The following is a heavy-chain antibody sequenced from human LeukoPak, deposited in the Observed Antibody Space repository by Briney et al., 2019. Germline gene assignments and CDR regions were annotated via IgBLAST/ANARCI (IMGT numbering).Heavy chain of an antibody. V-gene: IGHV3-30-3*01. D-gene: IGHD5-18*01. CDR3: ARSYTALSYFDY. J-gene: IGHJ4*02. CDR1: GFTFSSYA. CDR2: ISFDGSNK. Sequence: PGGYLRLSCAASGFTFSSYAMQWVRQAPGKGLEWVTVISFDGSNKYYADSVKGRFTISRDNSKNTLYLQMSSLRAEDTAVYYCARSYTALSYFDYWGQGTLVTVSS.